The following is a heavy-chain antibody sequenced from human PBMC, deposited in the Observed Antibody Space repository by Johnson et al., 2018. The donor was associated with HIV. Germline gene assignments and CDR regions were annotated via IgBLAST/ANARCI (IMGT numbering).Heavy chain of an antibody. CDR3: GKRENDCGSASCYFVAFAN. CDR2: ISYDGYNK. D-gene: IGHD2-2*01. V-gene: IGHV3-30-3*01. CDR1: GFTFSSYA. Sequence: QVQLVESGGGVVQPGRSLRLSCAASGFTFSSYAMHWVRQAPGKGLEWVAIISYDGYNKYYVDSVKGRFTISRDNSKNTLYLQMNSLRVEDTAVYYCGKRENDCGSASCYFVAFANWGQGTMVTVSS. J-gene: IGHJ3*02.